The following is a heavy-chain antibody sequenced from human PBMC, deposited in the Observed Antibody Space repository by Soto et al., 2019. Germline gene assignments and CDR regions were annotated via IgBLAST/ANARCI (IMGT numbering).Heavy chain of an antibody. CDR3: ARRIRIGNYVGYYYYYLDV. CDR1: GGTFSSYA. D-gene: IGHD1-7*01. CDR2: IIPIFGTA. V-gene: IGHV1-69*13. Sequence: SVKVSCKASGGTFSSYAISWVRQAPGQGLEWMGGIIPIFGTANYAQKFQGRVTITADESTSTAYMELSSLRSEDTAVYYCARRIRIGNYVGYYYYYLDVWGKGTTVTVSS. J-gene: IGHJ6*03.